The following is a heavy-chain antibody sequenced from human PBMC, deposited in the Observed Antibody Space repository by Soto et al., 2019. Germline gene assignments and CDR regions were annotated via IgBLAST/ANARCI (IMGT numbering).Heavy chain of an antibody. Sequence: QVQLVQSGAKVQKPGASVKVSCKASGYTFTTYDINWVRQATGQGLEWMGWMNPNSGDTGYAEKFQGRVTMTRNTAINTAYMELSSLTSEDTAVYYCARGRDYAFWSGLNWFDPWGQGTLVTVSS. V-gene: IGHV1-8*01. CDR1: GYTFTTYD. CDR2: MNPNSGDT. D-gene: IGHD3-3*01. CDR3: ARGRDYAFWSGLNWFDP. J-gene: IGHJ5*02.